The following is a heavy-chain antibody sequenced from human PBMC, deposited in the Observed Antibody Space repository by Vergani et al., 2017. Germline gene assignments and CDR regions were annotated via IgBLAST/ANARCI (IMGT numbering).Heavy chain of an antibody. CDR3: AKEAGTTPYYYYYGMDV. D-gene: IGHD1-1*01. CDR2: ISWDGGSP. V-gene: IGHV3-43*01. CDR1: GFTFDDYT. Sequence: EVQLVESGGVVVQPGGSLRLSCAASGFTFDDYTMHWVRQAPGKGLEWVSLISWDGGSPYYADSVKGRFTISRDNSKNSLYLQMNSLRTEDTALYYCAKEAGTTPYYYYYGMDVWGQGTTVTVSS. J-gene: IGHJ6*02.